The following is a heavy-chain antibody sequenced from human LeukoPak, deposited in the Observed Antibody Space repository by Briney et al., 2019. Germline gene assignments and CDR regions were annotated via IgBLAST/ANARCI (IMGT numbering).Heavy chain of an antibody. Sequence: PGRSLRLSCAASGFPFSNYGMHWVRQAPGKGLEWVAAIWYDGSNKYYAESVKGRFSISRDNSKNTLYLQMNSLRAEDTAVYYCARGSTIVLTDAPDAYDMWGQGTVVTVSS. V-gene: IGHV3-33*01. J-gene: IGHJ3*02. CDR2: IWYDGSNK. CDR3: ARGSTIVLTDAPDAYDM. D-gene: IGHD2/OR15-2a*01. CDR1: GFPFSNYG.